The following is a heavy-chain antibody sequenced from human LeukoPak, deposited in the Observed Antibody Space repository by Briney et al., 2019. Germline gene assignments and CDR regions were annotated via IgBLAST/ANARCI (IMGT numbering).Heavy chain of an antibody. V-gene: IGHV3-23*01. CDR1: GFTFSSYA. J-gene: IGHJ4*02. CDR2: ISSSGGST. Sequence: PRGSLRLSCAASGFTFSSYAMSWVSQAPRKGLEWVSAISSSGGSTYYADSVKGRFTISRDNSKNTLYLQMNSLRAEDTAVYYCARDDTIGGTDYYYDSSGLDYWGQGTLVTVSS. CDR3: ARDDTIGGTDYYYDSSGLDY. D-gene: IGHD3-22*01.